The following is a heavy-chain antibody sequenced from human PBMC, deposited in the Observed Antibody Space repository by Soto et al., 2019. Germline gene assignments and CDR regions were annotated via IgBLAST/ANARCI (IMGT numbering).Heavy chain of an antibody. Sequence: GSLRLSCAASGFTFSSYAMSWVRQAPGKGLEWVSTISGSGGSTYFADSVKGRFTISRDNSKNTLYLQMNSLRTEDTAVYYCARDRAASSGWYEIHWFDPWGQGTLVTVSS. CDR2: ISGSGGST. CDR3: ARDRAASSGWYEIHWFDP. CDR1: GFTFSSYA. V-gene: IGHV3-23*01. D-gene: IGHD6-19*01. J-gene: IGHJ5*02.